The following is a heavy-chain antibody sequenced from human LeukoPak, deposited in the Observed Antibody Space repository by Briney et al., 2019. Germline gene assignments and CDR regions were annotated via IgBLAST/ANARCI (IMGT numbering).Heavy chain of an antibody. CDR1: GFTFSSYG. CDR2: IRYDGSNK. D-gene: IGHD2-15*01. Sequence: PGGSLRLSCAASGFTFSSYGMHWVRQAPGKGLEWVAFIRYDGSNKYYADSVKGRFTISRDNSKNTLYLQMNSLRAEDTAVYYCAKDFALLGYCSGGTCHAGDFWGQGTLVTVSS. J-gene: IGHJ4*02. V-gene: IGHV3-30*02. CDR3: AKDFALLGYCSGGTCHAGDF.